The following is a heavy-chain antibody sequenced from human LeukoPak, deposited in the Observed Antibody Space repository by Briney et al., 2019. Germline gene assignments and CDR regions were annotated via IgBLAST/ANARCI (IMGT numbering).Heavy chain of an antibody. CDR2: VKQDGSET. D-gene: IGHD5-24*01. CDR1: GFTFGDYV. CDR3: GRPRRQDTPYHCMDV. V-gene: IGHV3-7*01. Sequence: GGSLRLSCTASGFTFGDYVMSWVRQAPGKGLEWVANVKQDGSETYYVDSVKGRFTISRDNAKNSLYLQMNSLRSEDTAVYYCGRPRRQDTPYHCMDVWGKGTTVIVSS. J-gene: IGHJ6*03.